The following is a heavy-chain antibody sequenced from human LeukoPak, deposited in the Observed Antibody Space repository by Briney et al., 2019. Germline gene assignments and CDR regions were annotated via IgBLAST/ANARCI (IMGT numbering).Heavy chain of an antibody. V-gene: IGHV3-9*03. D-gene: IGHD3-22*01. J-gene: IGHJ4*02. CDR2: ISWNSINI. CDR3: AKGTMIVVAVGDYFDY. Sequence: QPGRSLRLSCAASGFTLDDYAMHWVRQAPGEGLEWVSGISWNSINIGYADSVKGRFPISRDNAKSSLYLQMNSLRAEDMALYYCAKGTMIVVAVGDYFDYRGQGTLVTVS. CDR1: GFTLDDYA.